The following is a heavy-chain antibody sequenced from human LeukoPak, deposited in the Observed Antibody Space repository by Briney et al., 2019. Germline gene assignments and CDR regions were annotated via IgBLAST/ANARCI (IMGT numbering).Heavy chain of an antibody. V-gene: IGHV1-2*02. CDR3: ARGSGYYYDSSGYYYFAAFDI. CDR2: INPNSGGT. Sequence: ASVKVSCKASGGTFSSYAISWVRQAPGQGLEWMGWINPNSGGTNYAQKFQGRVTMTRDTSISTAYMELSSLRSEDTAVYYCARGSGYYYDSSGYYYFAAFDIWGQGTMVTVSS. CDR1: GGTFSSYA. J-gene: IGHJ3*02. D-gene: IGHD3-22*01.